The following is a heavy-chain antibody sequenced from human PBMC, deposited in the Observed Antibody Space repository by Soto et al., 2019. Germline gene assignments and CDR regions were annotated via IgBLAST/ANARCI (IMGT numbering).Heavy chain of an antibody. CDR2: IYYSGIT. CDR3: ARTWRWLGNDAFDI. V-gene: IGHV4-39*01. J-gene: IGHJ3*02. CDR1: GASISSSSYY. D-gene: IGHD6-19*01. Sequence: ETLSLTCPVPGASISSSSYYWGWIRQPPGKGLEWIGSIYYSGITYYNPSLKSRVTISVDTSKNQFSLKLSSVTAADTDVYYCARTWRWLGNDAFDIWGQGTTVTV.